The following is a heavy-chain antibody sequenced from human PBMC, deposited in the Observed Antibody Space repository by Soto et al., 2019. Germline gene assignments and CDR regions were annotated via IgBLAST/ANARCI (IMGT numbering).Heavy chain of an antibody. V-gene: IGHV1-8*01. CDR3: ARGQGMGAWLDP. CDR2: MNPNSGNT. CDR1: GYTFTSYD. J-gene: IGHJ5*02. D-gene: IGHD3-16*01. Sequence: QVQLVQSGAEVKKPGASVKVSCKASGYTFTSYDINWVRQATGQGLEWMGWMNPNSGNTGYAQKFQGRVTMTRNTSRQTAYIELSSLGTDAPAVESCARGQGMGAWLDPWGQGTLVTVSS.